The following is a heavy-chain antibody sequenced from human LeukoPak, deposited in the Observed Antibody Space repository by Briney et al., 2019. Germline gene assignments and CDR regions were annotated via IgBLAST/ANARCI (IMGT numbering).Heavy chain of an antibody. CDR2: IVYDGSHQ. CDR1: GFTFSRCG. V-gene: IGHV3-30*18. D-gene: IGHD3-10*01. CDR3: VKGSGTNDYGMDT. Sequence: PGRSLRLSCAASGFTFSRCGMHWVRQAPGKGLEWVAVIVYDGSHQYYTDSVKGRFTISRDNSKNTVFLQMDSLRAEDTGVYYCVKGSGTNDYGMDTWGQGTTVTVPS. J-gene: IGHJ6*02.